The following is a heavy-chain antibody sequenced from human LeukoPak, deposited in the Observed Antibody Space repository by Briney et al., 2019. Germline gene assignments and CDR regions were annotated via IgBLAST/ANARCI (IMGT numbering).Heavy chain of an antibody. CDR1: GFTFSSYE. D-gene: IGHD3-16*02. CDR3: ARDLVFGGVIERE. Sequence: PGGSLRLSCAASGFTFSSYEMNWVRQAPGKGLEWVSYISSSGSTIYYADSVKGRFTISRDNAKNSLYLQMNSLRAEDTAVYYCARDLVFGGVIEREGGQGTLVTVSS. J-gene: IGHJ4*02. CDR2: ISSSGSTI. V-gene: IGHV3-48*03.